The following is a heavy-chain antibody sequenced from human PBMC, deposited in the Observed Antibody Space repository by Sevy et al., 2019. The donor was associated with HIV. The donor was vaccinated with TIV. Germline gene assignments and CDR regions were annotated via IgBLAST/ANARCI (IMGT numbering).Heavy chain of an antibody. CDR1: GFSFVTYA. D-gene: IGHD3-22*01. CDR2: ISGSGGST. V-gene: IGHV3-23*01. Sequence: GGSLRLSCAASGFSFVTYAMSWVRQPPGKGLEWVSGISGSGGSTYYAESVKGRFTISRDNSKNTLYLQMNSLRAEDTAVYYCAKDVYDSSGYYPMGAFDIWGQGTMVTVSS. J-gene: IGHJ3*02. CDR3: AKDVYDSSGYYPMGAFDI.